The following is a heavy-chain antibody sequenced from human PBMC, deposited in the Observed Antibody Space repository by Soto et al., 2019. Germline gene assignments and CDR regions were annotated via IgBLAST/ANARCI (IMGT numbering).Heavy chain of an antibody. CDR1: GFTFSSYG. CDR2: ISYDGSNK. Sequence: QVQLVESGGGVVQPGRSLRLSCAASGFTFSSYGMHWVRQAPGKGLEWVAVISYDGSNKYYADSVKGRFTISRDNSKNPLYLQMNSLRAEDTAVYYCAKGSRDGSNPAYYFDYWRQGTLFTVSS. CDR3: AKGSRDGSNPAYYFDY. D-gene: IGHD2-2*01. J-gene: IGHJ4*02. V-gene: IGHV3-30*18.